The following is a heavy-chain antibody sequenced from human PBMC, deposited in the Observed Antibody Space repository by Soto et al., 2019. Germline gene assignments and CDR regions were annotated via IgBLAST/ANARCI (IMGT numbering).Heavy chain of an antibody. CDR3: ARDLWGYCGADCYPLDV. V-gene: IGHV4-59*01. CDR1: GCSISSYY. Sequence: SETLSLSCTVSGCSISSYYWNWIRQPPGKGLEWIGYIYYSGSTNYNPSLKSRVTISVDTSKNQFSLKLNSVTAADTAVYYCARDLWGYCGADCYPLDVWGQGTMVTVS. D-gene: IGHD2-21*02. J-gene: IGHJ6*02. CDR2: IYYSGST.